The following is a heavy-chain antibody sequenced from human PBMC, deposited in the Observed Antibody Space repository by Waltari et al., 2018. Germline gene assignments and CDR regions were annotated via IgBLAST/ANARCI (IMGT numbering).Heavy chain of an antibody. D-gene: IGHD3-10*01. CDR1: GMTFTTYS. J-gene: IGHJ2*01. CDR3: AGIRRGFWFFDL. Sequence: EVQLVESGGGLVQPGGSLRLSCAASGMTFTTYSMNWVRQAPVKGLEWISYVSCDSGYIYYADSVRGRFTISRDNAQNSMYLQMNNLRADDTAVYYCAGIRRGFWFFDLWGRGTLVTVSS. CDR2: VSCDSGYI. V-gene: IGHV3-48*04.